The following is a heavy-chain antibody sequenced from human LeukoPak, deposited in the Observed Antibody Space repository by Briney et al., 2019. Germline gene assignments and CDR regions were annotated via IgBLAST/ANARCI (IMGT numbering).Heavy chain of an antibody. CDR2: ISAYNGNT. CDR3: ARDYYDFWSGYYDFDY. V-gene: IGHV1-18*01. Sequence: ASVKVSCKASGYTFTSYGISWVRQAPGQGLEWMGWISAYNGNTNYAQKLQGSVTMTTDTSTSTAYMELRSLRSDDTAVYYCARDYYDFWSGYYDFDYWGQGTLVTVSS. CDR1: GYTFTSYG. D-gene: IGHD3-3*01. J-gene: IGHJ4*02.